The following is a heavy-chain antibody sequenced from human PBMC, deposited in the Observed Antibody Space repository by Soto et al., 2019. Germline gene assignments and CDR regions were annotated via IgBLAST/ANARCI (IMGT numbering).Heavy chain of an antibody. J-gene: IGHJ6*02. Sequence: EVQLVESGGGLVQPGGSLRLSCAASGFSVSSNSMSWVRQPPGKGLEWVSVIYSGGSTYYADSVKGRFTISRDNSKNTMYLQMNSMRAEDTAVYYCARDPGSGSSYYNYGMDVWGQGTTVTVSS. CDR1: GFSVSSNS. CDR3: ARDPGSGSSYYNYGMDV. V-gene: IGHV3-66*01. CDR2: IYSGGST. D-gene: IGHD3-10*01.